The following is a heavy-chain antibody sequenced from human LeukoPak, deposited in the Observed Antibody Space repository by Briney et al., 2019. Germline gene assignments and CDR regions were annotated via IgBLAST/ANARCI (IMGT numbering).Heavy chain of an antibody. D-gene: IGHD6-19*01. V-gene: IGHV3-23*01. Sequence: GGSLRLSCAASGFTFSSYAMSWVRQAPGKGLEWVSAISGSGGSTYYADSVKGRFTISRDNSKDTLYLQMNSLRAEDTAVYYCAKSPYSSGWVTFDYWGQGTLVTVSS. CDR3: AKSPYSSGWVTFDY. CDR2: ISGSGGST. J-gene: IGHJ4*02. CDR1: GFTFSSYA.